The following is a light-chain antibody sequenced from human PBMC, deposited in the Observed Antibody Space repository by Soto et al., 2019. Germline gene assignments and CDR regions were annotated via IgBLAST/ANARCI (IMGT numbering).Light chain of an antibody. CDR1: QDINRW. CDR3: QQFSLYWA. Sequence: DIQMTRSPSTLSASVGDRVTITCRASQDINRWLAWYQQKPGKAPKILIYNADTLESGVPSRFSGSGYGTEFILTISSLQPDDFATYYCQQFSLYWAFGQGTKVDIK. J-gene: IGKJ1*01. CDR2: NAD. V-gene: IGKV1-5*01.